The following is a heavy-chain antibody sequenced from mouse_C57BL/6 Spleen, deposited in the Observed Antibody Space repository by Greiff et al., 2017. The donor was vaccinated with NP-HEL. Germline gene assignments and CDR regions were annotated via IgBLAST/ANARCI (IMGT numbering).Heavy chain of an antibody. Sequence: VQLQQSGAELVKPGASVKLSCKASGYTFTSYWMQWVKQRPGQGLEWIGEIDPSDSYTNYNQKFKGKATLTVDTSSSTAYMQLSSLTSEDSAVYYCARSGYYYGSSYGYWGQGTTLTVSS. D-gene: IGHD1-1*01. V-gene: IGHV1-50*01. CDR3: ARSGYYYGSSYGY. CDR2: IDPSDSYT. J-gene: IGHJ2*01. CDR1: GYTFTSYW.